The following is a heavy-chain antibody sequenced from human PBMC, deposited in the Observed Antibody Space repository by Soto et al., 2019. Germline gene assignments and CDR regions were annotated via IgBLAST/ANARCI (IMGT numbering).Heavy chain of an antibody. V-gene: IGHV4-59*08. Sequence: SETLSLTCTVSGDSISSYYWSWIRQPPGKGLEWIGYIYYTGSPNYNASLESRVTMSVDTSKNQFSLRLTSVTAADTAVYYCARQIRFYYYKDVWGKGTTVTVSS. CDR2: IYYTGSP. CDR3: ARQIRFYYYKDV. J-gene: IGHJ6*03. CDR1: GDSISSYY.